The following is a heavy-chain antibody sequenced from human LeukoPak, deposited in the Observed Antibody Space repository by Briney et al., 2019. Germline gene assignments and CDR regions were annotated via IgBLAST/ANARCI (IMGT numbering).Heavy chain of an antibody. J-gene: IGHJ3*02. CDR3: ARAGYSGSYYSAFDI. CDR2: INPSGGST. V-gene: IGHV1-46*01. Sequence: ASVKVSCKASGYTFTGYSLHWVRQAPGQGLEWMGIINPSGGSTSYAQKFQGRVTMTRDTSTSTVYMELSSLRSEDTAVYYCARAGYSGSYYSAFDIWGQGTMVTVSS. CDR1: GYTFTGYS. D-gene: IGHD1-26*01.